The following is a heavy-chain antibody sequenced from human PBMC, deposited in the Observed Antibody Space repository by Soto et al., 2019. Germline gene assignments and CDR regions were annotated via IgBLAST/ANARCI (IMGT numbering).Heavy chain of an antibody. CDR3: ARNRYDSSRYYAYYYAMDV. V-gene: IGHV1-18*04. D-gene: IGHD3-22*01. CDR2: ISGYNGNT. CDR1: GYTFTSYG. J-gene: IGHJ6*02. Sequence: ASVKVSCKASGYTFTSYGISWVRQAPGQGLEWMGWISGYNGNTNYAQKAQGRVTMTTDTSTSTDYMELRSLRSDDTAVFYCARNRYDSSRYYAYYYAMDVWGQGTTVTVS.